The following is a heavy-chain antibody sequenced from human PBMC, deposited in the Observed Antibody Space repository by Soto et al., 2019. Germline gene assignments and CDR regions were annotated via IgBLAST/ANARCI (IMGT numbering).Heavy chain of an antibody. D-gene: IGHD2-2*01. V-gene: IGHV4-31*11. Sequence: IQALTYAVSGGSISYGGDYWRWTRQHPGKGLEWIGYIYYSGTTYYNPSLKSRVTISVDTSKNQFSLKLSSVSAADTALYYCARCSLVVVPAPGFDPWGQGTLVTVSS. CDR2: IYYSGTT. J-gene: IGHJ5*02. CDR3: ARCSLVVVPAPGFDP. CDR1: GGSISYGGDY.